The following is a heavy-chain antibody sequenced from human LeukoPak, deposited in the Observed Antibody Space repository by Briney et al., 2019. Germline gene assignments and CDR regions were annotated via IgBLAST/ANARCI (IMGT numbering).Heavy chain of an antibody. Sequence: PGGSLRLSCAASGFTFSSYGMHWVRQAPGKGLEWVAFIRYDGSNKYYAGSVKGRFTISRDNSKNTLYLQMNSLRAEDTAVYYCAKAIVGYSYGQANYWGQGTLVTVSS. V-gene: IGHV3-30*02. CDR1: GFTFSSYG. D-gene: IGHD5-18*01. J-gene: IGHJ4*02. CDR3: AKAIVGYSYGQANY. CDR2: IRYDGSNK.